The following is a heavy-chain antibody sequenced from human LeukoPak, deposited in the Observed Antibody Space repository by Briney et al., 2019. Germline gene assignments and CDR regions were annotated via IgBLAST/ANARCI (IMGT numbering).Heavy chain of an antibody. CDR2: IQGDGSNT. V-gene: IGHV3-74*01. CDR1: GFTFSKNW. J-gene: IGHJ4*02. Sequence: GSLRLSCVASGFTFSKNWMHWVRQAPGKGLVWVSRIQGDGSNTNYADSVKGRFSISRDNAKNTVYLQMNSLRAEDTGIYYCARGTSAGGPISPFDFWGQGTVDTVSS. CDR3: ARGTSAGGPISPFDF. D-gene: IGHD6-13*01.